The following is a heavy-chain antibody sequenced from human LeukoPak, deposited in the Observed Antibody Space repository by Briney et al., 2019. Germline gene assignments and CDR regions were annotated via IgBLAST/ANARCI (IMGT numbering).Heavy chain of an antibody. Sequence: ASVKVSCKASGYTFTGYYMHWVRQAPGQGLEWMGWINPNSGGTNYAQKFQGRVTMTRDTSISTAYMELSRLRSDDTAVYYCARDFSDYYDSSGYYYEGDYWGQGTLVTVSS. CDR3: ARDFSDYYDSSGYYYEGDY. J-gene: IGHJ4*02. CDR2: INPNSGGT. CDR1: GYTFTGYY. V-gene: IGHV1-2*02. D-gene: IGHD3-22*01.